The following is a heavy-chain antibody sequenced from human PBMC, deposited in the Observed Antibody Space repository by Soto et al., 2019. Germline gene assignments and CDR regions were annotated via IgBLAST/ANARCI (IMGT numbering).Heavy chain of an antibody. CDR1: GFTVSSYA. J-gene: IGHJ6*02. CDR2: ISGSGGST. V-gene: IGHV3-23*01. D-gene: IGHD3-22*01. CDR3: AKDGYYDSSGSYYYYYGMDV. Sequence: GSLRLSCAASGFTVSSYAMSWVRQAPGKGLEWVSAISGSGGSTYYADSVKGRFTISRDNSKNTLYLQMNSLRAEDTAVYYCAKDGYYDSSGSYYYYYGMDVWGQGTTVTVSS.